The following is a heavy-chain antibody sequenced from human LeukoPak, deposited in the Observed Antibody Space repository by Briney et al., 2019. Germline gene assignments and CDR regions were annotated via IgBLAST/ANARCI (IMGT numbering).Heavy chain of an antibody. CDR2: IYHSGST. V-gene: IGHV4-38-2*02. D-gene: IGHD6-13*01. CDR1: GYSTSSGYY. Sequence: SETLSLTCTVSGYSTSSGYYWGWIRQPPGEGLEWIGSIYHSGSTYYNPSLKSRVTMSVDTSKNQFSLKLSSVTAADTAVYYCARDVVAAPGTWDYWGQGTLVTVSS. J-gene: IGHJ4*02. CDR3: ARDVVAAPGTWDY.